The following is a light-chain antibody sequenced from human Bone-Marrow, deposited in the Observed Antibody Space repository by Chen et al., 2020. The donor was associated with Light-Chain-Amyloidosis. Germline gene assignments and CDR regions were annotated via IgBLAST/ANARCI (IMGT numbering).Light chain of an antibody. Sequence: QSALTQPTSVSGSPGQTITISCTGTSSDGGGDNQVTWYQQHPDKAPKLMIYEVTNRPSWVPDRFSGSKSDITASLTISGLQTEDEADYFCSSYNITNTLVFGSGTRVTVL. V-gene: IGLV2-14*01. CDR3: SSYNITNTLV. CDR2: EVT. J-gene: IGLJ1*01. CDR1: SSDGGGDNQ.